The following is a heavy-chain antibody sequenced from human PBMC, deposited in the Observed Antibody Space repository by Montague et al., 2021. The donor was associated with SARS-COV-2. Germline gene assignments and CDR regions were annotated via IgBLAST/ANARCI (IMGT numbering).Heavy chain of an antibody. J-gene: IGHJ6*02. V-gene: IGHV4-39*01. D-gene: IGHD3-9*01. Sequence: SETLSLTCTVSGGTISSNSYYWVWIPHPPGKGLKWNRCNNYSSNTYYNPSLRSRLTISGDTSQNQFTLRLSSVTAADTAVYFCARHDDIWTTSFFYYGLDVWGQGTPVTVSS. CDR2: NNYSSNT. CDR3: ARHDDIWTTSFFYYGLDV. CDR1: GGTISSNSYY.